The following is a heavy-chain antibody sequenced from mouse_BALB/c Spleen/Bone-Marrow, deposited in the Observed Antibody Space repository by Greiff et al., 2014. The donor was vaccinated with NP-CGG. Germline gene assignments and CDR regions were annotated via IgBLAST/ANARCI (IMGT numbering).Heavy chain of an antibody. CDR3: ARHGYYGFAY. CDR1: GYTFTSYW. CDR2: INPSTGYT. J-gene: IGHJ3*01. Sequence: QVHVKQSGAELAKPGASVKTSCKASGYTFTSYWMHWVKQRPGQGLEWIGYINPSTGYTEYNQKFKDKATLTADKSSSTAYMQLSSLTSEDSAGYYCARHGYYGFAYWGQGTLVTVSA. V-gene: IGHV1-7*01. D-gene: IGHD2-3*01.